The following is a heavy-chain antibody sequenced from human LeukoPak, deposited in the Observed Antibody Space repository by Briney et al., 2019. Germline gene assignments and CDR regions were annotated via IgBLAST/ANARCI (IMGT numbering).Heavy chain of an antibody. CDR1: GGTFSSYA. CDR2: MNPNSGNT. V-gene: IGHV1-8*02. D-gene: IGHD2-21*01. J-gene: IGHJ4*02. Sequence: ASVKVSCKASGGTFSSYAISWVRQAPGQGLEWMGWMNPNSGNTGYAQKFQGRVTMTRNTSISTAYMELSSLRSEDTAVYYCARLESDGGGTDYWGQGTLVTVSS. CDR3: ARLESDGGGTDY.